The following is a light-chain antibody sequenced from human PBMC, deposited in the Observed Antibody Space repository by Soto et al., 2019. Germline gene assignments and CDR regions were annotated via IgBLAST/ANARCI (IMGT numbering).Light chain of an antibody. Sequence: DIQMTQSPSSVSAPVGDRVTISCRASQAINKWLAWYQQKPGKAPKLLLSAASTLQSGVPSRFSGSGSGTEFTLTIQSLQPDDIATYYCQQASSFPHTFGQGTKLESK. CDR1: QAINKW. V-gene: IGKV1-12*01. J-gene: IGKJ2*01. CDR3: QQASSFPHT. CDR2: AAS.